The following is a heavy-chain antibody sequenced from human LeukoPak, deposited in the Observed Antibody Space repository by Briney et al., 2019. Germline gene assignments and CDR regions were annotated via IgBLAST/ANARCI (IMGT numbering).Heavy chain of an antibody. CDR3: ARDLFQSDGDIDY. Sequence: GGSLRISCAASGFTFSNFWMTWVRQAPGKGLEWVANIKPDGSQKSYVDSVRGRFTISRDNAKNSLYLQMNSLRVDDTAVYYCARDLFQSDGDIDYWGQGTLVTVSS. J-gene: IGHJ4*02. D-gene: IGHD4-17*01. V-gene: IGHV3-7*01. CDR1: GFTFSNFW. CDR2: IKPDGSQK.